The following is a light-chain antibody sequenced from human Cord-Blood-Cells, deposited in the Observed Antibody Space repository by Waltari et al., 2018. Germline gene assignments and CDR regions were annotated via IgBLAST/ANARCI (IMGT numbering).Light chain of an antibody. CDR1: KLGDKY. CDR2: QDS. V-gene: IGLV3-1*01. Sequence: SYELTQPPSVPVSPGQTARIPCSGDKLGDKYACWYQQKPGQSPVLVIYQDSKRPSGIPERFSGSNSGNTATLTISGTQAMDEADYYCQAWDSSTWVFGGGTKLTVL. CDR3: QAWDSSTWV. J-gene: IGLJ3*02.